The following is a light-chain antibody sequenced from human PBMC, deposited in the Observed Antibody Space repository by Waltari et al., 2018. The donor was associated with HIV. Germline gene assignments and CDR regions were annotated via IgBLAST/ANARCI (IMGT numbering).Light chain of an antibody. Sequence: DIQMTQSPSSLSASVGDRITITCRARQSISNDLNWYQQKPGRAPNLLIYEASSLQSGVPPGFSGSGSGTDCTLTISSLQPEDFATYYCQQSYTKPPTFGQGTNLEIK. V-gene: IGKV1-39*01. J-gene: IGKJ2*01. CDR2: EAS. CDR3: QQSYTKPPT. CDR1: QSISND.